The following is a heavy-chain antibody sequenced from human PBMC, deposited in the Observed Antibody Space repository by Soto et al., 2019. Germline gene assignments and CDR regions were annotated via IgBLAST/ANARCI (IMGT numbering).Heavy chain of an antibody. J-gene: IGHJ4*02. Sequence: GGSLRLSCAASGFTFSSYAMHWVRQAPGKGLEWVAVISYDGSNKYYADSVKGRFTISRDNSKNTLYLQMNSLRAEDTAVYYCARAVDTMHFFDYGGQGTLVTGTS. CDR2: ISYDGSNK. V-gene: IGHV3-30-3*01. CDR3: ARAVDTMHFFDY. D-gene: IGHD5-12*01. CDR1: GFTFSSYA.